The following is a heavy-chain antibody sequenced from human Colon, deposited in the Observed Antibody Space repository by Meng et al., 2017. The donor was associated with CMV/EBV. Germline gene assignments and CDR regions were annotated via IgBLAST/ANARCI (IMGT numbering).Heavy chain of an antibody. CDR3: ASGSPRYYSFWTGTSPVGAFDI. CDR1: GGSISSSNYY. Sequence: SETLSLTCTVSGGSISSSNYYWGWIRPSPGKGLEWFGSIYYDGTTFYNPSLKSRVTISVDTSKNLFSLNLNSVTAADTAVYYCASGSPRYYSFWTGTSPVGAFDIWGQGTMVTVSS. D-gene: IGHD3/OR15-3a*01. V-gene: IGHV4-39*01. CDR2: IYYDGTT. J-gene: IGHJ3*02.